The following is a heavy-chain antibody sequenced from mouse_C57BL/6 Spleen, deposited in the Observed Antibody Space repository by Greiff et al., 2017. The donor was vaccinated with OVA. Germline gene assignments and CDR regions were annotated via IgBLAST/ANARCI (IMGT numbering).Heavy chain of an antibody. CDR1: GFNIKNTY. CDR2: IDPANGNT. Sequence: VQLQQSVAELVRPGASVKLSCTASGFNIKNTYMHWVKQRPEQGLEWIGRIDPANGNTKYAPKFQGKATITADTSSNTAYLQLSSLTSDDTAIYYCARDYYGSSPTYAMDYWGQGTSVTVSS. D-gene: IGHD1-1*01. CDR3: ARDYYGSSPTYAMDY. J-gene: IGHJ4*01. V-gene: IGHV14-3*01.